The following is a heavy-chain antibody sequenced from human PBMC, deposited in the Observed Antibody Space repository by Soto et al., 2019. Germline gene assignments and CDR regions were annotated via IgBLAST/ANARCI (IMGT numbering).Heavy chain of an antibody. Sequence: ASVKVSCKGSGYTFSSYGLHWVRQAPGQRLEWIGWINAGYGNTKSSQKFQDRVTISRGPSSSTAYMELTSLXSEDTAVYYCGRDTGDGTFAFRCQRTLVPLSS. J-gene: IGHJ4*02. CDR1: GYTFSSYG. V-gene: IGHV1-3*01. CDR2: INAGYGNT. CDR3: GRDTGDGTFAF. D-gene: IGHD1-1*01.